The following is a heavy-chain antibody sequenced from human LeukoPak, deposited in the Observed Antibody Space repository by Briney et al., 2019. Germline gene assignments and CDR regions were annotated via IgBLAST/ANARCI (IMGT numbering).Heavy chain of an antibody. D-gene: IGHD2-15*01. V-gene: IGHV3-30*18. J-gene: IGHJ4*02. CDR3: AKELGYCSGGSCFVDY. CDR1: GFTFSSYG. CDR2: ISYDGSNK. Sequence: AGGSLRLSCAASGFTFSSYGMHWVRQAPGKGLEWVAVISYDGSNKYYADSVKGRFTISRDNSKNTLYLQMNSLRAEDTAVYYCAKELGYCSGGSCFVDYWGQGTLVTVSS.